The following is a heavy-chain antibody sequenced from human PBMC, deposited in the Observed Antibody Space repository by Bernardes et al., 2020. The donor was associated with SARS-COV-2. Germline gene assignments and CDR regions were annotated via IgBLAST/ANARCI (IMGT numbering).Heavy chain of an antibody. CDR2: IYCNDDK. CDR3: VHKDGYSYDVYFFDY. J-gene: IGHJ4*02. Sequence: SGVTLLKSTQSLTLSCTFSRFSLRQSGVGVGWIRQPPGSARESLALIYCNDDKRYSASLKSRLTITKDTPKNQAVLTMTNMDPVDTATYYCVHKDGYSYDVYFFDYWGQGTLVTVSS. V-gene: IGHV2-5*01. CDR1: RFSLRQSGVG. D-gene: IGHD5-18*01.